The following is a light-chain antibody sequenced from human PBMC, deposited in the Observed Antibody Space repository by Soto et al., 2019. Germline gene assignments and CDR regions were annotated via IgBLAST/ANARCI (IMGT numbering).Light chain of an antibody. CDR2: EAT. Sequence: QSALTQPASVSGSPGQSIIISCTGTSSDVGTYDLVSWYQHHPGAAPKLMIYEATRRPSGISNRFSGSKSGNTASLTISGLQAEDEADYYCCSFAGSNSWVFGGGTKLTVL. CDR3: CSFAGSNSWV. V-gene: IGLV2-23*01. CDR1: SSDVGTYDL. J-gene: IGLJ3*02.